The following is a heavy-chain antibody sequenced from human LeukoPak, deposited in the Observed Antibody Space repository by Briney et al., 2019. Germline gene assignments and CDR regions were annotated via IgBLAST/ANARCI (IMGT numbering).Heavy chain of an antibody. CDR2: IYSGSST. Sequence: GGSLRLSRAASGFTVSSNYMSWVRQAPGKGLEWVSVIYSGSSTYYADSVKGRFTISRDNSKNTLYLQMNSLRAEDTAVYYCARDQSEQWLDYWGQGTLVTVSS. D-gene: IGHD6-19*01. CDR3: ARDQSEQWLDY. CDR1: GFTVSSNY. J-gene: IGHJ4*02. V-gene: IGHV3-53*01.